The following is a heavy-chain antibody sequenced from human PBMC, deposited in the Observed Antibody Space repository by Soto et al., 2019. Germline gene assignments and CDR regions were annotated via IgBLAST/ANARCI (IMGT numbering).Heavy chain of an antibody. CDR3: AKNGRAAAMYNSFDP. V-gene: IGHV3-23*01. D-gene: IGHD6-13*01. Sequence: EVQLLESGGGLVQPGGSLRLSCTGSGFTFSSYAMNWVRQAPGKGLECVSTISGSGGTTYYADSVKGRFTISRDNSKNTLYLQMSSLRAEDTAVYYCAKNGRAAAMYNSFDPWGQGTLVTVSS. CDR1: GFTFSSYA. J-gene: IGHJ5*02. CDR2: ISGSGGTT.